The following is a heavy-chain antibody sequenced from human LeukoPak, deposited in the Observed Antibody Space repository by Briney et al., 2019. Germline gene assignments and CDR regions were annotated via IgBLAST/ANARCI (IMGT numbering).Heavy chain of an antibody. V-gene: IGHV1-18*01. Sequence: ASVKVSCKASGYTFTSYGISWVRQAPGQGLEWMGWISAYNGNTNYAQKLQGRVTITRDTSASTAYMELSSLRSEDTAVFYCVRKVYFGSGNYHFDYWGQGTLVTVSS. CDR1: GYTFTSYG. J-gene: IGHJ4*02. D-gene: IGHD3-10*01. CDR2: ISAYNGNT. CDR3: VRKVYFGSGNYHFDY.